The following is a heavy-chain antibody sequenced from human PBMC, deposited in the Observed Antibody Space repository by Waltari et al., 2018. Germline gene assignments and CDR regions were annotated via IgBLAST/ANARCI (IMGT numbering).Heavy chain of an antibody. D-gene: IGHD2-21*01. Sequence: QLQLQESGPGLVKPSETLSLTCTVSGGSISSSSYYWGWIRQPPGKGLEWIGSIYYSGSTYYNPALKSRVTISVDTSKNQFSLKLSSVTAADTAVYYCARRDVVVIRDAFDIWGQGTMVTVSS. V-gene: IGHV4-39*01. CDR3: ARRDVVVIRDAFDI. J-gene: IGHJ3*02. CDR2: IYYSGST. CDR1: GGSISSSSYY.